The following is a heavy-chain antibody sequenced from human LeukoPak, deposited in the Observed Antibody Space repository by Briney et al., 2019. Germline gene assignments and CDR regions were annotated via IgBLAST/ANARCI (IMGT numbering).Heavy chain of an antibody. Sequence: ASVKVSCKASGYTFTGYYMHWVRQAPGQALEWMGWINPNNGGTNYAQKFQGRVTMTSDTSISTAYMELSRLRSDDTAVYYCVRDPSEVGALWGQGSLVTVSS. D-gene: IGHD1-26*01. J-gene: IGHJ4*02. V-gene: IGHV1-2*02. CDR3: VRDPSEVGAL. CDR1: GYTFTGYY. CDR2: INPNNGGT.